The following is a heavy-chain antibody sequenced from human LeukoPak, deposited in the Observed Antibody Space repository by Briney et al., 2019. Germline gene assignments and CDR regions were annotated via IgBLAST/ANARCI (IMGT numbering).Heavy chain of an antibody. CDR1: GFTFSSYS. V-gene: IGHV3-21*01. CDR2: ISSSSSYI. Sequence: PGGSLRLACAASGFTFSSYSMNWVRQAPGKGLEWVSCISSSSSYIYYADSVKGRFTISRDNAKNSLYLQMNSLRAEDTAVYYCARLRREGYCSSTSCSYYYYMDVWGKGTTVTVSS. D-gene: IGHD2-2*01. CDR3: ARLRREGYCSSTSCSYYYYMDV. J-gene: IGHJ6*03.